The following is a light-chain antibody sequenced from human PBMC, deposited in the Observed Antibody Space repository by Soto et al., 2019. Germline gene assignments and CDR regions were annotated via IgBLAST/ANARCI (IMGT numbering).Light chain of an antibody. CDR3: SSYAGSDKAV. V-gene: IGLV2-8*01. CDR1: SSDVGGYNY. J-gene: IGLJ2*01. CDR2: EVS. Sequence: LTQPHSVSESPGKTVTISCTGTSSDVGGYNYVSWYQHHPGKAPKAMIYEVSKRPSGVPDRFSGSKSGNTASLTVSGLQAEDEADYYCSSYAGSDKAVFGGGTKLTVL.